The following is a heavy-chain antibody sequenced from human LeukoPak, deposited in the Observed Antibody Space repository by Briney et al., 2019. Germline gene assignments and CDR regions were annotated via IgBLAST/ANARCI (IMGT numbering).Heavy chain of an antibody. CDR3: ARDISSNSGLLGY. J-gene: IGHJ4*02. V-gene: IGHV3-33*01. CDR2: IWYDGSNK. CDR1: GFTFSSYG. Sequence: PGGSLRLSCAASGFTFSSYGMHWVRQAPGKGLKWVAVIWYDGSNKYYADSVKGRFTISRDNSKNTLYLQMNSLRAEDTAVYYCARDISSNSGLLGYWGQGTLVTVSS. D-gene: IGHD4-11*01.